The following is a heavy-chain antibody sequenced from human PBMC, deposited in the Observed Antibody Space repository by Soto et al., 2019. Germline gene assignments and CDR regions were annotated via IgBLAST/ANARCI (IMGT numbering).Heavy chain of an antibody. CDR1: DRSISSGNYY. V-gene: IGHV4-30-4*01. CDR3: ATMGTPAKGLYYFDY. J-gene: IGHJ4*02. D-gene: IGHD2-15*01. CDR2: ISYSGST. Sequence: LQTLSLTCTVSDRSISSGNYYCCWIHQPPGKGLEWIGFISYSGSTYYNLSLKSRVTISVDTTKNQFSLNLSFVTAADTAVYYCATMGTPAKGLYYFDYWGQRTLVTVSS.